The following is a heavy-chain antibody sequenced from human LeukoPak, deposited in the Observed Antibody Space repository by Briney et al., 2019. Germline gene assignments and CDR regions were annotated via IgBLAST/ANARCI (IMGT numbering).Heavy chain of an antibody. J-gene: IGHJ6*02. CDR1: GGSISSYY. Sequence: SETLSLTCTVPGGSISSYYLSWIRQPAGKGLEWIGRIYTSGTTNYNPSLKSRVTMSVDTSKNQFSLRLSSATAADTAVYYCARWNYGDYAGGMDVWGQGTTVTVSS. V-gene: IGHV4-4*07. D-gene: IGHD4-17*01. CDR2: IYTSGTT. CDR3: ARWNYGDYAGGMDV.